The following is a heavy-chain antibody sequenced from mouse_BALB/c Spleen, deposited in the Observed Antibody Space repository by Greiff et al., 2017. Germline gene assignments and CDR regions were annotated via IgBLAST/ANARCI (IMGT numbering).Heavy chain of an antibody. CDR1: GYTFTSYW. CDR2: INPSNGRT. D-gene: IGHD2-10*02. V-gene: IGHV1S81*02. CDR3: TRRGGYGNYNFDY. Sequence: QVQLQQPGAELVKPGASVKLSCKASGYTFTSYWMHWVKQRPGQGLEWIGEINPSNGRTNYNEKFKSKATLTVDKSSSTAYMQLSSLTSEDSAVYYCTRRGGYGNYNFDYWGQGTTRTVSS. J-gene: IGHJ2*01.